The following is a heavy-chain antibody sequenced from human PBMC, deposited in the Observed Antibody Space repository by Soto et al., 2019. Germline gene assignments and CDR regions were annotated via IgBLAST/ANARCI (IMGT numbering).Heavy chain of an antibody. V-gene: IGHV4-34*01. Sequence: QGQVQQWGAGLLKPSETLSLTCAVFGESLSGSYWSWIRQAPGKGLEWIGEINHSGSTNYNSSLSSRLTISVDSSENQVSLQLRSVTAANTAVYYCARSGAWIPDYLGQGTLVTVSS. D-gene: IGHD5-18*01. CDR2: INHSGST. CDR3: ARSGAWIPDY. J-gene: IGHJ4*02. CDR1: GESLSGSY.